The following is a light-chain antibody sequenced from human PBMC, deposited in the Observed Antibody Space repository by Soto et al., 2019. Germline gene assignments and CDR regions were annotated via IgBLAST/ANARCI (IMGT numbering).Light chain of an antibody. Sequence: EIVLTQSPATLALSPGNRATLSCRASQSVSSSLAWYQHQPGQAPRLLIYDASTRAPGIPARFSGSGSGTHFTLTISSLEPEDFAVYYCQHRGNWPSVTFGGGTKLQIK. CDR3: QHRGNWPSVT. CDR1: QSVSSS. CDR2: DAS. J-gene: IGKJ4*01. V-gene: IGKV3-11*01.